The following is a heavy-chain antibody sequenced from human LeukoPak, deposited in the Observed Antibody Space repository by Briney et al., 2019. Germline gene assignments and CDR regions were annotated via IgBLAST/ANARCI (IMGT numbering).Heavy chain of an antibody. CDR1: GGSIIVAAYS. CDR3: ARQGSGRAFDI. CDR2: IYHTGRT. J-gene: IGHJ3*02. Sequence: EPSQTLSLTCAVSGGSIIVAAYSWSWIRQPPGKGLEWIGYIYHTGRTSYNPSLKSRVTISVDRSKNQFSLKLISVTAADTAVYFCARQGSGRAFDIWGQGTMVTVSS. V-gene: IGHV4-30-2*01.